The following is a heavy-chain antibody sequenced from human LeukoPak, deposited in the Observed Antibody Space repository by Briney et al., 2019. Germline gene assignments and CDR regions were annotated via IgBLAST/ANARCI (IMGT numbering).Heavy chain of an antibody. Sequence: PGGSLRLSCAASGFTFNTYAMGWARHAPGKGLEWVSGISFNGGLTDYARSVKGRFTISRDNYTNTLYLTMNSLRAEETVIYDCAKRGGSSWYGEFDDWGQGRLVTVS. J-gene: IGHJ4*02. D-gene: IGHD6-13*01. V-gene: IGHV3-23*01. CDR2: ISFNGGLT. CDR3: AKRGGSSWYGEFDD. CDR1: GFTFNTYA.